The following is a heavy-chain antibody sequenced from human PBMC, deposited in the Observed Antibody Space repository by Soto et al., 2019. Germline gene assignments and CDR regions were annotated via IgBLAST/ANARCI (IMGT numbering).Heavy chain of an antibody. Sequence: GGSLRLSCAASGFTFSSYAMHWVRQAPGKGLEWVAVISYDGSNKYYADSVKGRFTISRDNSKNTLYLQMNSLRAEDTAVYYCARDWRAVGYDFWSGRLDYWGQGTLVTVSS. CDR3: ARDWRAVGYDFWSGRLDY. J-gene: IGHJ4*02. CDR2: ISYDGSNK. CDR1: GFTFSSYA. V-gene: IGHV3-30-3*01. D-gene: IGHD3-3*01.